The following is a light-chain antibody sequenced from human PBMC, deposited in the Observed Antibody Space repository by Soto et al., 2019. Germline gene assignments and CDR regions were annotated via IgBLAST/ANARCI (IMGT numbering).Light chain of an antibody. J-gene: IGLJ1*01. Sequence: QSVLTQPASVSGSPGQSITISCTGTSSDVGGYNFVSWYQHHPGKAPKLIIYDVNNRPLGVSNRFSGSKSGNTASLTISGLQAEDEADYYCTSYTSSITYVFGTGTKLTVL. CDR1: SSDVGGYNF. CDR2: DVN. V-gene: IGLV2-14*03. CDR3: TSYTSSITYV.